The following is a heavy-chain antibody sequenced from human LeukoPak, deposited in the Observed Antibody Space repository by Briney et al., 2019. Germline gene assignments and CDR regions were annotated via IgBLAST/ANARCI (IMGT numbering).Heavy chain of an antibody. CDR3: AKIRAARPGY. Sequence: GGSLRLSCAASGFTFSRYGMNWVRQAPGKGLEWVSGISDSGATIYYADSVKGRFTISRDNSKNMLYLQMHSLRPEGTAIYYCAKIRAARPGYWGQGTLVTVSS. CDR1: GFTFSRYG. D-gene: IGHD6-6*01. V-gene: IGHV3-23*01. CDR2: ISDSGATI. J-gene: IGHJ4*02.